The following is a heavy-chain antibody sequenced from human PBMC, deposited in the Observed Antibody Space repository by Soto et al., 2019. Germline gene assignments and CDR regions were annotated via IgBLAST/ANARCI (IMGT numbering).Heavy chain of an antibody. CDR2: IYYSGST. V-gene: IGHV4-61*08. J-gene: IGHJ5*02. D-gene: IGHD3-22*01. Sequence: PSETLSLTCTVSGGSIRSGGYYWSWIRQPPGKGLEWIGYIYYSGSTNYNPSLKSRVTISVDTSKNQFSLKLSSVTAADTAVYYCARVGYYDSSGYSPDPWFDPWGQGTLVTVSS. CDR1: GGSIRSGGYY. CDR3: ARVGYYDSSGYSPDPWFDP.